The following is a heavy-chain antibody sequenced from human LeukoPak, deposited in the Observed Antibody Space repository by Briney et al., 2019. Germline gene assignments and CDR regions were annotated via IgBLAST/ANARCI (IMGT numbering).Heavy chain of an antibody. D-gene: IGHD5-24*01. CDR2: IYSGGST. CDR1: GFTVSSNY. J-gene: IGHJ4*02. V-gene: IGHV3-66*01. CDR3: AREDGYNDVFDY. Sequence: GGSLRLSCAASGFTVSSNYMSWVCQAPGKGLEWVSVIYSGGSTYYADSVKGRFTISRDNSKNTLYLQMNSLRAEDTAVYYCAREDGYNDVFDYWGQGTLVTVSS.